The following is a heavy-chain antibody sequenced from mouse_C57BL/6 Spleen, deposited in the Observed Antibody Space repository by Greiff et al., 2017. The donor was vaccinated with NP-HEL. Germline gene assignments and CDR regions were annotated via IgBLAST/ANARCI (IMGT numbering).Heavy chain of an antibody. CDR1: GYTFTSYW. CDR3: ARSEGITTVVAHFDY. J-gene: IGHJ2*01. CDR2: IDPSDSYT. D-gene: IGHD1-1*01. Sequence: QVQLKQPGAELVMPWASVKLSCKASGYTFTSYWMHWVKQRPGQGLEWIGEIDPSDSYTNYHPKFIGHFPLTVDKASSTAYMQLSSLTSEDSAVYYCARSEGITTVVAHFDYWGQGTTRKVSS. V-gene: IGHV1-69*01.